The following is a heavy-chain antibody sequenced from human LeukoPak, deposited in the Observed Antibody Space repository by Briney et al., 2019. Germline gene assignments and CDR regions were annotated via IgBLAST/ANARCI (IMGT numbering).Heavy chain of an antibody. CDR3: AKDVSLYYDTSGYRHC. CDR1: GFTFDDYA. J-gene: IGHJ4*02. CDR2: ITWNSVGI. V-gene: IGHV3-9*01. Sequence: GGSLRLSCAASGFTFDDYAMHWVRRAPGKAPEWVSDITWNSVGIRYADSVKGRFTVSRDNAKNSLYLQMNSLRAEDTALYYCAKDVSLYYDTSGYRHCWGQGTLVSVSS. D-gene: IGHD3-22*01.